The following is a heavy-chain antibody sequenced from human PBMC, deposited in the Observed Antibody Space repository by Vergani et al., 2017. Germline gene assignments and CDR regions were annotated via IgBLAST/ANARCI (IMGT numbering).Heavy chain of an antibody. CDR2: ISAYNGNT. V-gene: IGHV1-18*04. D-gene: IGHD6-13*01. CDR1: GYTFTSYG. CDR3: ARGIAAAVTWGDDAFDI. Sequence: QVQLVQSGAEVKKPGASVKVSCKASGYTFTSYGISGVRQAPGQGLEWMGWISAYNGNTNYAQKLQGRVTMTTDTSTSTAYMELRSLRSDDTAVYYCARGIAAAVTWGDDAFDIWGQGTMVTVSS. J-gene: IGHJ3*02.